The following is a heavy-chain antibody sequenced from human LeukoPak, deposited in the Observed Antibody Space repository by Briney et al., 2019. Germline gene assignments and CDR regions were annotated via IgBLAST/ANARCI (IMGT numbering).Heavy chain of an antibody. V-gene: IGHV3-21*01. J-gene: IGHJ3*02. CDR1: GFTFSSYS. Sequence: PGGSLRLSCAASGFTFSSYSMNWVRQAPGKGLEWVSSISSSSSYIYYADSVKGRFTISRDNAKNSLYLQMNSLRAEDTAVYYCARDGGPQSPFDIWGQGKMVTVSS. CDR3: ARDGGPQSPFDI. D-gene: IGHD3-16*01. CDR2: ISSSSSYI.